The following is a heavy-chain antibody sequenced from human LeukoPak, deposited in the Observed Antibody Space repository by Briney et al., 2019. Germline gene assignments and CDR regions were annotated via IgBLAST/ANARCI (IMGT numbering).Heavy chain of an antibody. CDR1: GFTFSSHW. D-gene: IGHD6-19*01. V-gene: IGHV3-7*01. CDR3: AGVEYSSGWPYFDY. Sequence: GGSLRLSCAASGFTFSSHWMSWVRQAPGKGLEWVANIQQDGSDKNYVDSVKGRFTISRDNAKKSLSLQMNSLRAEDTAVYYCAGVEYSSGWPYFDYWGQGTLVTVSS. CDR2: IQQDGSDK. J-gene: IGHJ4*02.